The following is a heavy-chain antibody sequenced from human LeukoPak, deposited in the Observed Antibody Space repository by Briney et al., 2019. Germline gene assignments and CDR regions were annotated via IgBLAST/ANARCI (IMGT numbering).Heavy chain of an antibody. J-gene: IGHJ6*02. CDR3: ARDPGIAVAGIYYYYGMDV. V-gene: IGHV3-9*01. Sequence: PGRSLRLSCAASGFTFDDYAMHWVRQAPGKGLEWVSGISWNRGSIDYADSVKGRFTISRDNSKNTLYLQMNSLRAEDTAVYYCARDPGIAVAGIYYYYGMDVWGQGTTVTVSS. CDR1: GFTFDDYA. CDR2: ISWNRGSI. D-gene: IGHD6-19*01.